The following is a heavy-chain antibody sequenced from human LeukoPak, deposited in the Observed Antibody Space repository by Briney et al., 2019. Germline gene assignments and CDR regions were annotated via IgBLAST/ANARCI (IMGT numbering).Heavy chain of an antibody. CDR2: IKSTPEGGTV. J-gene: IGHJ4*02. CDR3: STYSGSPHYYFDH. CDR1: GITFSNTW. V-gene: IGHV3-15*01. D-gene: IGHD1-26*01. Sequence: GGSLRLSCVTSGITFSNTWMSWVRQSPGKGLEWVGRIKSTPEGGTVDYAAPVKGRFTVSRGDSKSTLYLQMNSLKIEDTAVYYCSTYSGSPHYYFDHWGQGTLVTVSS.